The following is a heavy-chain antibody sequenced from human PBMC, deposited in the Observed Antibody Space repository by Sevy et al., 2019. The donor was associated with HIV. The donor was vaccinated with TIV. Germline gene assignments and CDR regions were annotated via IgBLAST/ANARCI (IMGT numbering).Heavy chain of an antibody. CDR1: GFTFSSYS. D-gene: IGHD5-18*01. CDR2: ISSSSSYI. J-gene: IGHJ6*02. V-gene: IGHV3-21*01. CDR3: ARVLGDTAMVIEEYYYYYGMDV. Sequence: VGSLRLSCAASGFTFSSYSMNWVRQAPGKGLEWVSSISSSSSYIYYADSVKGRFTISRDNAKNSLYLQMNSLRAEDTAVYYCARVLGDTAMVIEEYYYYYGMDVWGQGTTVTVSS.